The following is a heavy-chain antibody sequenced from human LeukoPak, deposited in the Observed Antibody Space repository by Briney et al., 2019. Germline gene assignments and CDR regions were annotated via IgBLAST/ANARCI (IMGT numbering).Heavy chain of an antibody. CDR1: GYSVTSYW. D-gene: IGHD2-21*02. Sequence: GESLKISCKGSGYSVTSYWIGLVRQMPGKGLEWMGIIYPGDSDTRYSPSFQGQVTISADKSISTAYLQWSSLKASDTAMYCCARGRGDARSGLDYWGQGTLVTVSS. V-gene: IGHV5-51*01. CDR2: IYPGDSDT. J-gene: IGHJ4*02. CDR3: ARGRGDARSGLDY.